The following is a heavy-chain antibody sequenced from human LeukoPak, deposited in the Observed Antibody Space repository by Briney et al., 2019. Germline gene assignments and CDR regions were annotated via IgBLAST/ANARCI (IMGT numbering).Heavy chain of an antibody. CDR1: GYTLTELS. D-gene: IGHD3-9*01. Sequence: ASVKVSCTVSGYTLTELSMHWVRQAPGKGLEWMGGFDPEDGETIYAQKLQGRVTMTTDTSTSTAYMELRSLRSDDTAVYYCARVGAHNGYYDILTGYSVPFDYWGQGTLVTVSS. CDR2: FDPEDGET. V-gene: IGHV1-24*01. CDR3: ARVGAHNGYYDILTGYSVPFDY. J-gene: IGHJ4*02.